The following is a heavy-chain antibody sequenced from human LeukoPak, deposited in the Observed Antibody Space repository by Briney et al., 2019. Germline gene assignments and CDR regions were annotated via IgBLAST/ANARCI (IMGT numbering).Heavy chain of an antibody. D-gene: IGHD3-9*01. J-gene: IGHJ6*02. CDR2: SGIK. V-gene: IGHV3-9*01. CDR1: GFTFDTYA. CDR3: AKDTERYFAPLSMDV. Sequence: GGSLRLSCAASGFTFDTYAMYWVRQARGKGLEWVSTSGIKGYADSVKGRFTISRDNANNYVYLQMNSLRAEDTALYYCAKDTERYFAPLSMDVRGQGTTVTVSS.